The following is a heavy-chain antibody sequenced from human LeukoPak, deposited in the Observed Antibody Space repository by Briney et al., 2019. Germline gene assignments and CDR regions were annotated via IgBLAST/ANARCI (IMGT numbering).Heavy chain of an antibody. D-gene: IGHD4-17*01. CDR2: IHTSGSA. J-gene: IGHJ4*02. Sequence: PSETLSLTCTVSGSSFNSYYWSWIRQPAGKGLEWIGRIHTSGSADYSPSLQRRVTISVDLYKKEFSLKLTSVTAADTAVYYCARDIVYLIDEDYGWGQGTLVTVSS. CDR3: ARDIVYLIDEDYG. V-gene: IGHV4-4*07. CDR1: GSSFNSYY.